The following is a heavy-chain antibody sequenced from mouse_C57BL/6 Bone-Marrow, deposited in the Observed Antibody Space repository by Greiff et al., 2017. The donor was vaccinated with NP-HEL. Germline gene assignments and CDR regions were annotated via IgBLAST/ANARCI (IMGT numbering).Heavy chain of an antibody. Sequence: QVQLQQPGADLVKPGASVKLSCKASGYTFTSYWMHWVKQRPGRGLEWIGRIDPNSGGTKFNEKFTTKATLTVDKPSSTAYMQLSSLTSEDSAVYYCAGYYYGSRGWYFDVWGTGTTVTVSS. V-gene: IGHV1-72*01. CDR1: GYTFTSYW. D-gene: IGHD1-1*01. CDR2: IDPNSGGT. CDR3: AGYYYGSRGWYFDV. J-gene: IGHJ1*03.